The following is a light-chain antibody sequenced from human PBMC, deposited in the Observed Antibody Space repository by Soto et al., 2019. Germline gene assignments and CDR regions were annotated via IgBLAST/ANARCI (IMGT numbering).Light chain of an antibody. CDR2: DAS. V-gene: IGKV3-15*01. CDR1: QSVSSN. J-gene: IGKJ2*01. Sequence: VMTQSPATLSVSPGERATLSCRASQSVSSNLAWYQQKPGQSPRLLIYDASTRATGITATFSGSGSGTEFTLTISSLQSEDLVVYYCRQYNNWPYTFGQGTKLEIK. CDR3: RQYNNWPYT.